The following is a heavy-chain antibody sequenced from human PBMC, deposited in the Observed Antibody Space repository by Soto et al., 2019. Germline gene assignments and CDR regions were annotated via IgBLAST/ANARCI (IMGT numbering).Heavy chain of an antibody. CDR1: GFTFSSYG. CDR2: IWYDGSNK. Sequence: GGSLRLSCAASGFTFSSYGMHWVRQAPGKGLEWVAVIWYDGSNKYYVDSVKGRFTISRDNSKNTLYLQMNSLRAEDTAVYYCARDPTSSSWYFDYWGQGTLVTVSS. V-gene: IGHV3-33*01. CDR3: ARDPTSSSWYFDY. D-gene: IGHD6-13*01. J-gene: IGHJ4*02.